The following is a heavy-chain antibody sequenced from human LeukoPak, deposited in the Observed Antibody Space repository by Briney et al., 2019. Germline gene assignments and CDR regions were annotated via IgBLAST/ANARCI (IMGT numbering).Heavy chain of an antibody. D-gene: IGHD3-10*01. V-gene: IGHV3-21*01. J-gene: IGHJ4*02. Sequence: GGSLRLSCAASGFTFSSYSMNWVRQAPGKGLEWVSSISSSSSYIYYADSVKGRFTISRDNAKNSLYLQMNSLRAEDTAVYYCARRKEEVRGVNYYFDYWGQGTLVTVSS. CDR3: ARRKEEVRGVNYYFDY. CDR1: GFTFSSYS. CDR2: ISSSSSYI.